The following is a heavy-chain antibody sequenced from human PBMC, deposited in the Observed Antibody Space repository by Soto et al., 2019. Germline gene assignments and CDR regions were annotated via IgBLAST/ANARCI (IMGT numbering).Heavy chain of an antibody. CDR2: IYYSGST. V-gene: IGHV4-59*01. J-gene: IGHJ4*02. Sequence: SETLSLTCTVSGGSISSYYWSWIRQPPGKGLEWIGYIYYSGSTNYNPSLKSRVTISVDTSKNQFSLKLSSVTAADTAVYYCARGPIVVVTGEYYFDYWGQGTLVTVSS. CDR1: GGSISSYY. D-gene: IGHD2-21*02. CDR3: ARGPIVVVTGEYYFDY.